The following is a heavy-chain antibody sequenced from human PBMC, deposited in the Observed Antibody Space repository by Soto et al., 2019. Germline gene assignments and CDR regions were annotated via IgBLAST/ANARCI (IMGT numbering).Heavy chain of an antibody. CDR3: ARAPYRGSSYWFDP. J-gene: IGHJ5*02. D-gene: IGHD6-6*01. CDR1: GGSISSGGYY. CDR2: IYYSGST. V-gene: IGHV4-31*03. Sequence: SETLSLTCTVSGGSISSGGYYWSWIRQHPGKGLEWIGYIYYSGSTYYNPSLKSRVTISVDTSKNQFSLKLSSVTAADTAVYYCARAPYRGSSYWFDPWGQGTLVTVSS.